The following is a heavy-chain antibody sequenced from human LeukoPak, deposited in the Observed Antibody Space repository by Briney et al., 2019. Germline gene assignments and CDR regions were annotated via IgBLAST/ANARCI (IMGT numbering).Heavy chain of an antibody. CDR3: ARGNTVRGVIKKERPIYYYYYMDV. Sequence: GASVKVSCKASGGTFSSYAISWVRQAPGQGLEWMGGIIPIFGTANYAQKFQGRVTITADKSTSTAYMELSSLRSEDTAVYYCARGNTVRGVIKKERPIYYYYYMDVWGKGTTVTVSS. J-gene: IGHJ6*03. CDR1: GGTFSSYA. V-gene: IGHV1-69*06. D-gene: IGHD3-10*01. CDR2: IIPIFGTA.